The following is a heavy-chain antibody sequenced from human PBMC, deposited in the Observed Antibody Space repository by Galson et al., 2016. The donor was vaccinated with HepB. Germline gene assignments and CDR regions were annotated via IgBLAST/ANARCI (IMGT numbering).Heavy chain of an antibody. CDR2: IYSGEGT. CDR3: AREPYN. V-gene: IGHV4-59*01. Sequence: SETLSLTCGVNGGSSSDDYWYWIRQPPGKGLEWVGYIYSGEGTNYSPSLKSRVTISLDTSKNQFFLELRSVTAADTAVYYCAREPYNWGQGTLVTVSS. CDR1: GGSSSDDY. J-gene: IGHJ4*02. D-gene: IGHD4-11*01.